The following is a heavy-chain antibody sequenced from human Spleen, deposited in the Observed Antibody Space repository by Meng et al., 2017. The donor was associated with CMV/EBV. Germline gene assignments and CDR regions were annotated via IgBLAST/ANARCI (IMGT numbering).Heavy chain of an antibody. Sequence: GGSLRLSCAASGFTFTNYPIHWVRQAPDKGLEWVAVVSYDESSKNYADSVKGRFTVSRDSSRSTVYLKMNNLRSEDTAVYYCARGATWGYYFDYWGQGTPVTVSS. D-gene: IGHD3-16*01. CDR1: GFTFTNYP. CDR2: VSYDESSK. V-gene: IGHV3-30-3*01. J-gene: IGHJ4*02. CDR3: ARGATWGYYFDY.